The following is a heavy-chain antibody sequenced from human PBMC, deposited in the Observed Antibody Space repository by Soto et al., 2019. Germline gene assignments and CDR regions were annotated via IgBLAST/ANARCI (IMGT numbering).Heavy chain of an antibody. CDR3: ARDESSSGWLRPDNWFDP. J-gene: IGHJ5*02. Sequence: EVQLVESGGGLVKPGGSLRLSCAASGFTFSSYSMNWVRQAPGKGLEWVSSISSSSSYIYYADSVKGRFTISRDNAKNSLYLQMNSLRAEDTAVYYCARDESSSGWLRPDNWFDPWGQGTLVTVSS. V-gene: IGHV3-21*01. CDR2: ISSSSSYI. D-gene: IGHD6-19*01. CDR1: GFTFSSYS.